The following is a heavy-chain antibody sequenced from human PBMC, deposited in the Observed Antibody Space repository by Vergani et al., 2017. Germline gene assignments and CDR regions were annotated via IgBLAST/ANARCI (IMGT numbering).Heavy chain of an antibody. CDR2: INPNSGGT. CDR3: ARGRFVGSGRYYFDY. D-gene: IGHD6-19*01. J-gene: IGHJ4*02. V-gene: IGHV1-2*02. Sequence: QVQLVQSGAEVKKPGASVKVSCKASGYTFTGYYMHWVRQAPGQGLEWMGWINPNSGGTNYAQKFQGRVTMTRDTSISTADMELSRLRSDDTAVYYCARGRFVGSGRYYFDYWGQGTLVTVSS. CDR1: GYTFTGYY.